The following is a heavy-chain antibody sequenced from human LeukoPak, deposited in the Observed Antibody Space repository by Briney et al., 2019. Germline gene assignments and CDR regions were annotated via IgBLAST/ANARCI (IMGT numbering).Heavy chain of an antibody. J-gene: IGHJ2*01. CDR2: IIPIFGTA. Sequence: SVKVSCKASGGTFSSYAISWVRQAPGQGLEWMGGIIPIFGTANYAQNFQGRVTITADESTTTAYLELSGLRSEDTAVYYCARSGEMATAHWFFDLWGRGTLVTVSS. V-gene: IGHV1-69*13. D-gene: IGHD5-24*01. CDR3: ARSGEMATAHWFFDL. CDR1: GGTFSSYA.